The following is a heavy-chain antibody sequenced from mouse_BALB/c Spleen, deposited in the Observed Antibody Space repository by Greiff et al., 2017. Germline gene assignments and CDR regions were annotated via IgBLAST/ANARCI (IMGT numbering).Heavy chain of an antibody. V-gene: IGHV2-9*02. CDR2: IWAGGST. J-gene: IGHJ2*01. D-gene: IGHD4-1*01. CDR1: GFSLTSYG. CDR3: AREGTGSYYFDY. Sequence: VMLVESGPGLVAPSQSLSITCTVSGFSLTSYGVHWVRQPPGKGLEWLGVIWAGGSTNYNSALMSRLSISKDNSKSQVFLKMNSLQTDDTAMYYCAREGTGSYYFDYWGQGTTLTVSS.